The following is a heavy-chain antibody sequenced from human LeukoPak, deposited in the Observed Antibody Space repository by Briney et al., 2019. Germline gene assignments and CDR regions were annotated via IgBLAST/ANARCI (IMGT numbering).Heavy chain of an antibody. V-gene: IGHV1-69*04. J-gene: IGHJ4*02. Sequence: EASVKVSCKASRGTFSSYAISWVRQAPGQGLEWMGRIIPILGIANYAQKFQGRVTITADKSTSTAYMELSSLRSEDTAVYYCARANLTYSSSWYGSFDYWGQGTLVTVSS. CDR2: IIPILGIA. CDR3: ARANLTYSSSWYGSFDY. CDR1: RGTFSSYA. D-gene: IGHD6-13*01.